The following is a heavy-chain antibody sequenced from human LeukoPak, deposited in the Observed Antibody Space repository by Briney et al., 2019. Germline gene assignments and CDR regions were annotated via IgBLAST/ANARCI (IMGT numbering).Heavy chain of an antibody. CDR1: GYTFTDYY. Sequence: ASVKVSCKASGYTFTDYYMHWVRQAPGQGPEWMGWINSNNGGTNYAQEFQGRVTMTRDTSISTAYMELSSLRSDDTAVYYCARITQTDYDFDYWGQGTLVIVSS. CDR3: ARITQTDYDFDY. CDR2: INSNNGGT. J-gene: IGHJ4*02. V-gene: IGHV1-2*02. D-gene: IGHD4-17*01.